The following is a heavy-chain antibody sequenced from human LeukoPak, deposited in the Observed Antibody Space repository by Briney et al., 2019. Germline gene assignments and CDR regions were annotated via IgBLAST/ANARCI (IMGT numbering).Heavy chain of an antibody. J-gene: IGHJ1*01. Sequence: GGSLRLSCAASGFTFSSSAITGVRQAPGKGLDWVSAITAAIGTLYYPHSLRGRSTISRDTSKNTLYLQMNSLRAEDSAVYYCANALRHNSGWYFQHWGQGTLVTVSS. CDR2: ITAAIGTL. CDR3: ANALRHNSGWYFQH. D-gene: IGHD6-19*01. V-gene: IGHV3-23*01. CDR1: GFTFSSSA.